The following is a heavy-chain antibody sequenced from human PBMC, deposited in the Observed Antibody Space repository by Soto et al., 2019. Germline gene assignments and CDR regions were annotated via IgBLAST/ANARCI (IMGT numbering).Heavy chain of an antibody. CDR2: AYYSEST. Sequence: PSETLSLTCTVSGASIRSSTYQWGWIRQPPWRGLEWIGSAYYSESTYYNPSLKSRVTMSVDTSKNQFSLKLSSVTAADTAVYYCARKFVGRFGELLYKSYYYYYGMDVWGQGXTVTVYS. J-gene: IGHJ6*02. CDR3: ARKFVGRFGELLYKSYYYYYGMDV. V-gene: IGHV4-39*07. D-gene: IGHD3-10*01. CDR1: GASIRSSTYQ.